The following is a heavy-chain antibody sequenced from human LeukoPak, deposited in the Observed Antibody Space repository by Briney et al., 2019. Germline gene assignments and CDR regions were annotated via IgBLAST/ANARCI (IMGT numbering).Heavy chain of an antibody. CDR2: IYYSGST. D-gene: IGHD5-18*01. V-gene: IGHV4-59*08. Sequence: PSETLSLTCTVSGGSISSYYWSWIRQPPGKGLEWIGYIYYSGSTNYNPSLKSRVTISVDTSKNQFSLKLSSVTAADTAVYYCARTLGYSYGFLNFDHWGQGTLVTVSS. J-gene: IGHJ4*02. CDR1: GGSISSYY. CDR3: ARTLGYSYGFLNFDH.